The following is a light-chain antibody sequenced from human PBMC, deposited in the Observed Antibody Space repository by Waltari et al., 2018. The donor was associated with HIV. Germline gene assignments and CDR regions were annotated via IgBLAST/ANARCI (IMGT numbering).Light chain of an antibody. CDR2: HDT. J-gene: IGLJ2*01. Sequence: SYVLTQPPSVSAAPGKTARITCGGKNIGTKSVNWYQQKAGQAPVVLIYHDTDRPSGIPGRCSGSNSEDTATLTIRRVEAGDEAVYYCQVWDTTTDPYVIFGGGTNLAV. V-gene: IGLV3-21*01. CDR3: QVWDTTTDPYVI. CDR1: NIGTKS.